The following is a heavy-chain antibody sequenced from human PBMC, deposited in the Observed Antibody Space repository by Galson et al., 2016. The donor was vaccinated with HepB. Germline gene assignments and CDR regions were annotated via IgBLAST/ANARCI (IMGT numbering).Heavy chain of an antibody. J-gene: IGHJ2*01. Sequence: SLRLSCAASGFAFSAYHVFWVRQAPGKGLESISSISGSATTIYYADSVKGRFTISRDSTKNSLYLQMNSLRDEDTAAYFCARIRTAPSGKWYFDLWGRGTLVTVSS. CDR3: ARIRTAPSGKWYFDL. CDR2: ISGSATTI. V-gene: IGHV3-48*02. CDR1: GFAFSAYH. D-gene: IGHD4-17*01.